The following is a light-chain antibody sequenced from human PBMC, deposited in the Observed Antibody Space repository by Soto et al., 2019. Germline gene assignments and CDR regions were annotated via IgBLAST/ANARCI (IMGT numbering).Light chain of an antibody. Sequence: DLQMTQSPSSLSASVGDRVTITCRASQSISSYLNWYQQKPGKAPKLLIYAASSLQSGVPSRFSGSGSGTHFTLTISSLQPEDFATYYCQQSYSTPRLTFGGGTKVEIK. J-gene: IGKJ4*01. CDR3: QQSYSTPRLT. V-gene: IGKV1-39*01. CDR2: AAS. CDR1: QSISSY.